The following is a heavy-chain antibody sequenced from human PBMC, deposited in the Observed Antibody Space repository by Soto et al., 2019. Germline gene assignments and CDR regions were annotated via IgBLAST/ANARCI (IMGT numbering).Heavy chain of an antibody. Sequence: IRQPAGKGLEWIGRIYTSGSTNYNPSLKSRVTMSVDTSKNQFSLKQSSVTAADTAVYYCARDLGITMIGTGFDYWGQGTLVTVSS. J-gene: IGHJ4*02. D-gene: IGHD3-22*01. V-gene: IGHV4-4*07. CDR2: IYTSGST. CDR3: ARDLGITMIGTGFDY.